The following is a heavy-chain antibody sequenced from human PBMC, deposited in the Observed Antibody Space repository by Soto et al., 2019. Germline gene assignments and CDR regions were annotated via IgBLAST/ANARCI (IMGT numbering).Heavy chain of an antibody. CDR3: ARDGVTMVRGVIFWGYYGMDV. D-gene: IGHD3-10*01. V-gene: IGHV3-21*01. CDR1: GFTFSSYS. Sequence: WVLRLFCAASGFTFSSYSMNWVRQAAGKGLEWVSSISSSSSYIYYADSVKGRFTISRDNAKNSLYLQMNSLRAEDTAVYYCARDGVTMVRGVIFWGYYGMDVWGQGTTVTVSS. J-gene: IGHJ6*02. CDR2: ISSSSSYI.